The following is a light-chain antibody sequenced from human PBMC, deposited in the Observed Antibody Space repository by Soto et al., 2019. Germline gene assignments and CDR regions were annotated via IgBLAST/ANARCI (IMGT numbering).Light chain of an antibody. CDR2: EGH. Sequence: QSALAQPASVSGSPGQSITISCTGTSGFVGSFSLVSWYQQHPGKAPTVMISEGHRRPPGVPDRFSGSASVNSASLTISGLQADDEADYYCCLYIGATTYVFGTGTKVTVL. J-gene: IGLJ1*01. CDR1: SGFVGSFSL. CDR3: CLYIGATTYV. V-gene: IGLV2-23*01.